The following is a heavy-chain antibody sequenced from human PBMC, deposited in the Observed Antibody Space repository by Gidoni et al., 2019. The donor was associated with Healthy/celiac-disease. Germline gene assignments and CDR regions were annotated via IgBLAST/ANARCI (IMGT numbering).Heavy chain of an antibody. CDR2: MNSEVSST. J-gene: IGHJ6*02. D-gene: IGHD2-15*01. CDR1: GCPFSSYL. CDR3: ARDKVVAALTRYYYYGMDV. Sequence: EVQLVASGAGSVQPGGSLRRSCAASGCPFSSYLMHWVRQDPGTGLLWVSRMNSEVSSTSYADSVKGRFTNSRDNAKNTLYLQMNSLRAEDTAVYYCARDKVVAALTRYYYYGMDVWGQGTTVTVSS. V-gene: IGHV3-74*01.